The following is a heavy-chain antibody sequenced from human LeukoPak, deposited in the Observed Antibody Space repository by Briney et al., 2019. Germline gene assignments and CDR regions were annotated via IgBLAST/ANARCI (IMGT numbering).Heavy chain of an antibody. CDR1: GFTFSSYG. D-gene: IGHD2-15*01. V-gene: IGHV3-33*01. J-gene: IGHJ4*02. CDR3: ARDVGQYYFEY. Sequence: PGRSLRLSCAASGFTFSSYGMHWVRQAPGKGLEWVAVIWYDGSNKYYADSVKGRFTISRDNSKNTLYLQMNSLRAEDTAVYYCARDVGQYYFEYWGQGTLVTVSS. CDR2: IWYDGSNK.